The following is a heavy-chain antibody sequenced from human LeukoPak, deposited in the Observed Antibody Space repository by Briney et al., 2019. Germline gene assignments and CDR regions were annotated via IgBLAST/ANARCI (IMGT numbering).Heavy chain of an antibody. Sequence: GGSLRLSCAASGFTFSSYGMHWVRQAPGKGLEWVAFIRYDGSNKYYADSVKGRFTISRDNSKNTLYLQMNSLRAEDTAVYYCAKDAGSYSSGWYWFDPWGQGTLVTVSS. D-gene: IGHD6-19*01. V-gene: IGHV3-30*02. CDR2: IRYDGSNK. CDR1: GFTFSSYG. CDR3: AKDAGSYSSGWYWFDP. J-gene: IGHJ5*02.